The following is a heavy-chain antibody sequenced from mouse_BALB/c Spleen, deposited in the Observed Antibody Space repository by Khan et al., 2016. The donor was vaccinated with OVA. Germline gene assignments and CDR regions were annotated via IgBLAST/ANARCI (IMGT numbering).Heavy chain of an antibody. Sequence: VQLKESGPGPVNPSQSLSLTCTVTGYSITSDYAWNWIRQFPGNKLEWMGYISYSGRTSYNPSLKSRISITRDTSKNQVFLQLNSVTTEDTATYCCARSVTITTVVATDFDYWGQGTTLTVSS. J-gene: IGHJ2*01. D-gene: IGHD1-1*01. V-gene: IGHV3-2*02. CDR1: GYSITSDYA. CDR2: ISYSGRT. CDR3: ARSVTITTVVATDFDY.